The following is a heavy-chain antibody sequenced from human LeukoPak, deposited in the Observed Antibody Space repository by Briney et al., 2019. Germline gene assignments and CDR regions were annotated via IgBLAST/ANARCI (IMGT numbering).Heavy chain of an antibody. CDR3: AKDWERMVRGAYNWFDP. CDR2: IYYSGST. D-gene: IGHD3-10*01. CDR1: GGSISSSSYY. V-gene: IGHV4-39*07. Sequence: SETLSLTCTVSGGSISSSSYYWGWIRQPPGKGLEWIGSIYYSGSTYYNPSLKSRVTISVDTSKNQFSLKLSSVTAADTAVYYCAKDWERMVRGAYNWFDPWGQGTLVTVSS. J-gene: IGHJ5*02.